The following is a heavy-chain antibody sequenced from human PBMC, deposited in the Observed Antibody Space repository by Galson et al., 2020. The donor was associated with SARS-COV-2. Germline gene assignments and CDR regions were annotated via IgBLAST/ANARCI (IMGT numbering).Heavy chain of an antibody. CDR2: ISAYNGNT. J-gene: IGHJ6*02. D-gene: IGHD5-12*01. CDR1: GYPFTSHG. Sequence: GESLKISCKASGYPFTSHGFSWVRQAPGQGLEWMGWISAYNGNTNYAQKFQGRVTMTTDTATSTAYMELRSLRSDDTAIYYCAREGTSGYVSRDYYYFDGMDVWGQGTTVTVSS. V-gene: IGHV1-18*01. CDR3: AREGTSGYVSRDYYYFDGMDV.